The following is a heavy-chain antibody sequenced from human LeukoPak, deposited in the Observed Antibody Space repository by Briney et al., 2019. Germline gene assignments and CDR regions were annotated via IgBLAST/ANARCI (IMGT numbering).Heavy chain of an antibody. CDR2: ISYDGSNK. D-gene: IGHD5-18*01. CDR3: AKDRGYSYGYSYYYHGMDV. Sequence: QPGRSLRLSCAASGFTFSSYGMHWVRQAPGKGLEWVAVISYDGSNKYYADSVKGRFTISRDNSKNTLYLQMNSLRAEDTAVYYCAKDRGYSYGYSYYYHGMDVWGQGTTVTVSS. J-gene: IGHJ6*02. CDR1: GFTFSSYG. V-gene: IGHV3-30*18.